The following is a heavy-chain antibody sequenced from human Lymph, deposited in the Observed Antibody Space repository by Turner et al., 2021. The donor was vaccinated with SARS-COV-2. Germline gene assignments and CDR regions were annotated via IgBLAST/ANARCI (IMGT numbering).Heavy chain of an antibody. CDR1: VGSISSYY. CDR3: ARGVDY. V-gene: IGHV4-59*08. J-gene: IGHJ4*02. Sequence: QVQLQESSPGLVSPSETLSLTCTASVGSISSYYWSWIRQPPGKGLEWSGYINYSGSTNNNPSLKGRVTITVDTSKNQFSLRLSTVAAADTAVYYCARGVDYWGQGTLVTVSS. CDR2: INYSGST.